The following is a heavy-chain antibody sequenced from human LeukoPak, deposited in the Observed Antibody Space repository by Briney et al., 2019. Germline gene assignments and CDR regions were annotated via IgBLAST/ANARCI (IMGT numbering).Heavy chain of an antibody. CDR2: VHPSGSST. D-gene: IGHD1-1*01. CDR3: ARISMTTSGWYFDL. Sequence: ASVKLSCKASGYTFTSHYMHWLRQAPGQGLEWMGIVHPSGSSTAYAQEFQGRVTMTRDTATSTVYKELSGLRSEDTAVYYCARISMTTSGWYFDLWGRGSLVTVSS. V-gene: IGHV1-46*01. J-gene: IGHJ2*01. CDR1: GYTFTSHY.